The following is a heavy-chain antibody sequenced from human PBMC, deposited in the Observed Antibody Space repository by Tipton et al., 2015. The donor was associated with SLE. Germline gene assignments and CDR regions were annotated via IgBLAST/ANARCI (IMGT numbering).Heavy chain of an antibody. D-gene: IGHD4/OR15-4a*01. J-gene: IGHJ6*02. CDR3: ARDSWCTAGSDSYYYCGMDV. CDR1: GGSISAYH. Sequence: TLSLTCTVSGGSISAYHWTWIRQPPGKRLEWIGHIYDSGSTNYNPSLNGRVTISGDPSKNQFSLTLSSVTAADTAVYYCARDSWCTAGSDSYYYCGMDVWGQGTTVTASS. CDR2: IYDSGST. V-gene: IGHV4-59*01.